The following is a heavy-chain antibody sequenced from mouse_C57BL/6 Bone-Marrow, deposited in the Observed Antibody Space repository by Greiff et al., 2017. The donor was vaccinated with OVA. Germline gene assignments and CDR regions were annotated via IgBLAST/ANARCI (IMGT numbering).Heavy chain of an antibody. CDR2: IYPGDGDT. Sequence: QVQLQQSGPELVKPGASVKISCKASGYAFSSSWMNWVKQRPGKGLEWIGRIYPGDGDTNYNGKFKGKATLTADKSSSTAYMQLSSLTSEDSAVYFCARLDLYYGSSSSYWYFDVWGTGTTVTVSS. V-gene: IGHV1-82*01. D-gene: IGHD1-1*01. CDR3: ARLDLYYGSSSSYWYFDV. J-gene: IGHJ1*03. CDR1: GYAFSSSW.